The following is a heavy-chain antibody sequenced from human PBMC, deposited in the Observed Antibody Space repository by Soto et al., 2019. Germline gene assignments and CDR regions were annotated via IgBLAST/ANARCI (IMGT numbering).Heavy chain of an antibody. CDR1: GFTFSSYD. CDR3: ARGLSGSYSGSDFDI. V-gene: IGHV3-13*01. Sequence: QPGGSLRLSCAASGFTFSSYDMHWVRQATGKGLEWVSAIGTAGDTYYPGSVKGRFTISRENAKNSLYLQMNSLRAGDTAVYYCARGLSGSYSGSDFDIWGQGTMVTVSS. D-gene: IGHD1-26*01. J-gene: IGHJ3*02. CDR2: IGTAGDT.